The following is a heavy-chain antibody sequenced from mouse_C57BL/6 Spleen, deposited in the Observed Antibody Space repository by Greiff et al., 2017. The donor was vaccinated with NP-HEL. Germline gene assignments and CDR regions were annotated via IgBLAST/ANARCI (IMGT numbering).Heavy chain of an antibody. CDR2: ISYDGSN. D-gene: IGHD2-3*01. CDR1: GYSITSGYY. J-gene: IGHJ3*01. V-gene: IGHV3-6*01. Sequence: EVKLMESGPGLVKPSQSLSLTCSVTGYSITSGYYWNWIRQFPGNKLEWMGYISYDGSNNYNPSLKNRISITRDTSKNQFFLKLNSVTTEDTATYYCARDDGYYEAWFAYWGQGTLVTVSA. CDR3: ARDDGYYEAWFAY.